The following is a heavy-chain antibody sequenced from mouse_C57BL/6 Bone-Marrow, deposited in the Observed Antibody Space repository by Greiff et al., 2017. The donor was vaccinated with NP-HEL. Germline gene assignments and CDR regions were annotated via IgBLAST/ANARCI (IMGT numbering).Heavy chain of an antibody. CDR3: TNGCAAWFAY. V-gene: IGHV14-4*01. D-gene: IGHD3-3*01. Sequence: VQLQQSGAELVRPGASVKLSCTASGFNIKDDYMHWVKQRPEQGLEWIGWIDPENGDTEYASKFQGKATITADTSSNTAYLQLSSLTSEDTAVYYCTNGCAAWFAYWGQGTLVTVSA. CDR1: GFNIKDDY. J-gene: IGHJ3*01. CDR2: IDPENGDT.